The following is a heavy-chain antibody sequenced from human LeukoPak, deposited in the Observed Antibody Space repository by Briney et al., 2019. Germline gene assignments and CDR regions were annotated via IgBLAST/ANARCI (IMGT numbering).Heavy chain of an antibody. CDR3: AKGDSIAARPHYFDY. Sequence: PGGSLRLSCAASGFTFSSYVMSWVRQAPGKGLEWVSAISRGGGTTYYADSVKGRFTISRDNSKNTLYLQMNSLRAEDTAVCYCAKGDSIAARPHYFDYWGQGTLVTVSS. CDR1: GFTFSSYV. CDR2: ISRGGGTT. J-gene: IGHJ4*02. D-gene: IGHD6-6*01. V-gene: IGHV3-23*01.